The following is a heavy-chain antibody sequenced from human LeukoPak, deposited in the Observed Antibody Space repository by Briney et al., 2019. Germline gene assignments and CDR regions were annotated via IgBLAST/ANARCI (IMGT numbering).Heavy chain of an antibody. CDR1: GYSFTSYW. D-gene: IGHD5-12*01. J-gene: IGHJ2*01. CDR3: ARTPGSTDYRGYQYWYFDL. Sequence: GESLKISCKGSGYSFTSYWIGWVRQMPGKGLEWMGIIHPGNSDIRYSPSFQGQVSISADKSTTTAYLQWRSLTASDTATYYCARTPGSTDYRGYQYWYFDLWGRGTLVTVAS. V-gene: IGHV5-51*01. CDR2: IHPGNSDI.